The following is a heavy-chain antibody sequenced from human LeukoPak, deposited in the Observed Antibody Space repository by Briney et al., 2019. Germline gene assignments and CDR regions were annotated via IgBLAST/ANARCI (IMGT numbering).Heavy chain of an antibody. CDR1: GYTFTGYY. CDR3: ATYYYDSSAMFFWFDP. J-gene: IGHJ5*02. V-gene: IGHV1-2*02. Sequence: ASVKVSCKASGYTFTGYYMHWVRQAPGQGLEWMGWINPNSGGTNYAQKFQGRVTMTRDTSISTAYMELSRLRSDDTAVYYCATYYYDSSAMFFWFDPWGQGTLVTVSS. CDR2: INPNSGGT. D-gene: IGHD3-22*01.